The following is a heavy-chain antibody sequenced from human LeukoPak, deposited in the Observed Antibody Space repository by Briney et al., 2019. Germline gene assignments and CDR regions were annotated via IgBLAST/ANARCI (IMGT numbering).Heavy chain of an antibody. V-gene: IGHV3-7*01. CDR1: GFPFSNFW. J-gene: IGHJ3*01. CDR3: ARDHLFAFDV. CDR2: IRQDGNEK. Sequence: PGGSLRLSRAASGFPFSNFWMTWVRQAPGKGLEWVANIRQDGNEKYYVDSVKGRFTISRDDARNSLYLQMNTLRDEDSAVYYCARDHLFAFDVWGQGTTVTVSS.